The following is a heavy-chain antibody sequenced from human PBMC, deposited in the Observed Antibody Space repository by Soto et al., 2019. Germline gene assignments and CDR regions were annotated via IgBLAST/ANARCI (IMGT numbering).Heavy chain of an antibody. Sequence: QVQLVESGGGVVQPGRSLRLTCAASGFTFSSNGMHWVRQAPGKGLEWVALVAYDGSKTYYGDSVRGRFTISRDNSENSLYLQMNSLRAEDTAVYHRARCVGGAMYDISGNYYFWNQGTLVTDSS. D-gene: IGHD3-22*01. CDR1: GFTFSSNG. V-gene: IGHV3-30*03. CDR2: VAYDGSKT. J-gene: IGHJ4*02. CDR3: ARCVGGAMYDISGNYYF.